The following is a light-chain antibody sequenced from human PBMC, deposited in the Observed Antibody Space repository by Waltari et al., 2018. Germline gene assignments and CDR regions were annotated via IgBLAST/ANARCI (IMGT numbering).Light chain of an antibody. CDR1: QTISSY. Sequence: DIQMTQSPSSLSASVGDRVTIPCRASQTISSYLNWYQQKPGKAPKLLISVASSLQSGLPSRFSGSGSGTDFTLTISSLQPEDFATYFCQQSYIAPLTFGGGTKVEIK. CDR3: QQSYIAPLT. CDR2: VAS. J-gene: IGKJ4*01. V-gene: IGKV1-39*01.